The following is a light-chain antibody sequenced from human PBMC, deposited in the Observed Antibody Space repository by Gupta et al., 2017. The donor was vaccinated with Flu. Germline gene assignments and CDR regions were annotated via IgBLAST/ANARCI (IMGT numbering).Light chain of an antibody. CDR3: AAWDDGLNGSVI. J-gene: IGLJ2*01. Sequence: QSVLTQPPSASGTPGQRVTISCSGSNSNIGSNTVNWYQQLSGTAPKLLIYSDNRRPSGVPHRFPGSKSGTSASLAISGLQSEDEADYYCAAWDDGLNGSVIFGGGTKLTVL. V-gene: IGLV1-44*01. CDR1: NSNIGSNT. CDR2: SDN.